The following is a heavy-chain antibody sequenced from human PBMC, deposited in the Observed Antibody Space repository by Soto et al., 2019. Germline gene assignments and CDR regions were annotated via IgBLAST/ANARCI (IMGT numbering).Heavy chain of an antibody. Sequence: WGSLRLSCAVSGFTPTTTPLSWVRKPPGKGLEWVTTISGTASRTSYVDSVKGRFFISRDNSKNTLTLQMNNLTLDDTAVYYCATSFRYFENWGQGTRVTVSS. V-gene: IGHV3-23*01. J-gene: IGHJ4*02. D-gene: IGHD3-9*01. CDR1: GFTPTTTP. CDR2: ISGTASRT. CDR3: ATSFRYFEN.